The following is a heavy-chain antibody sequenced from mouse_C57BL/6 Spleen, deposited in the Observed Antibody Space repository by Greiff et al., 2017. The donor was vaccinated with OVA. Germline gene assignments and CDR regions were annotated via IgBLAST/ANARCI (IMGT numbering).Heavy chain of an antibody. Sequence: VQLQQSGAELVKPGASVKISCKASGYAFSSYWMNWVKQRPGKGLEWIGQIYPGDGDTNYNGKFKGKATLTADKSSSTAYMQLSSLTSEDSAVYFCARWDYYGSSYAYWGQGTLVTVSA. V-gene: IGHV1-80*01. D-gene: IGHD1-1*01. J-gene: IGHJ3*01. CDR3: ARWDYYGSSYAY. CDR2: IYPGDGDT. CDR1: GYAFSSYW.